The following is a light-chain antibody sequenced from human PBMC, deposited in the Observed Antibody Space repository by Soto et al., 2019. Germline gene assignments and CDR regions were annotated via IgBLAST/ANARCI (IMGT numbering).Light chain of an antibody. J-gene: IGKJ2*01. CDR3: QQRSNWSYT. V-gene: IGKV3-11*01. CDR2: DAS. CDR1: QSVSSY. Sequence: EIVLTQSPATLSLSPGERATLSRRASQSVSSYLAWYQQKPGQAPRLLIYDASNRATGIPARFSGSGSGTEFTLTISSLEPEDFAVYYCQQRSNWSYTFGQGTKLEIK.